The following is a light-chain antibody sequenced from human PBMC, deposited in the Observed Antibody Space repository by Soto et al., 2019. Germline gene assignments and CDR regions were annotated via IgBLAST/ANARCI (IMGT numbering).Light chain of an antibody. Sequence: VLTQSPGTLSLSPGERATLSCRASQSVSSSYLAWYQQKPGQAPRLLIYGASSRYTGIPARFSGSGSGTDFNLTISSLVPEDFAVYYCQQRTNWPLLTFGGGTKVEIK. CDR3: QQRTNWPLLT. J-gene: IGKJ4*01. CDR1: QSVSSSY. V-gene: IGKV3D-20*02. CDR2: GAS.